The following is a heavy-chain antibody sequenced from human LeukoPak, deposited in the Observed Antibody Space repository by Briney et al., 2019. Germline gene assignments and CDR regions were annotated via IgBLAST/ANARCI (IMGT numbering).Heavy chain of an antibody. CDR1: GITLSNYG. D-gene: IGHD2-15*01. CDR3: AKADLATCAGGTCYFFDH. Sequence: GPLRLSCAVSGITLSNYGMSWVRQAPGKGLEWISTMSGHGHNVYYADSVKGRFTISRDNSKNTLYLHMNSLRAQDTAIYYCAKADLATCAGGTCYFFDHWGQGILVTVSS. J-gene: IGHJ4*02. V-gene: IGHV3-23*01. CDR2: MSGHGHNV.